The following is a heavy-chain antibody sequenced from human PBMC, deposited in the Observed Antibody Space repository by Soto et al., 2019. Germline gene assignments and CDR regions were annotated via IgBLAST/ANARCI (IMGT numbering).Heavy chain of an antibody. V-gene: IGHV3-33*08. CDR2: FWYDASAQ. Sequence: GGSLRLSCTTSGFTFTSYSMHWVRQAPGKGLEWVATFWYDASAQRYADSVKGRFTISRDPSRGTLYLLMDSLRTDDTAVYYCVFGSWNQYFFDHWGQGIVVTVSS. CDR3: VFGSWNQYFFDH. J-gene: IGHJ4*02. D-gene: IGHD6-13*01. CDR1: GFTFTSYS.